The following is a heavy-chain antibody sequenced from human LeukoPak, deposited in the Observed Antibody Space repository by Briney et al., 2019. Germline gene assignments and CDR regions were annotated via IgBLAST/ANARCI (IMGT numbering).Heavy chain of an antibody. CDR3: ARYTSRHNYVWGSYRFRYFDY. CDR1: GGSISSYY. CDR2: IYTSGST. Sequence: SETLSLTCTVSGGSISSYYWSWIRQPAGKGLEWIGRIYTSGSTNYNPSLKSRVTMSVDTSKNQFSLKLSSVTAADTAVYYCARYTSRHNYVWGSYRFRYFDYWGQGTLVTVSS. D-gene: IGHD3-16*02. V-gene: IGHV4-4*07. J-gene: IGHJ4*02.